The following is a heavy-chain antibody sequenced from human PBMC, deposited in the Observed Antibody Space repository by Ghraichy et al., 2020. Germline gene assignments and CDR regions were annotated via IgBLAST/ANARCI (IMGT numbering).Heavy chain of an antibody. Sequence: SVKVSCKASGGTFSSYAISWVRQAPGQGLEWMGGIIPIFGIANYAQKFQGRVTITADKSTSTAYMELSSLRSEDTAVYYCAREREIAAAGTHRGGMDVWGQGTTVTVSS. D-gene: IGHD6-13*01. CDR1: GGTFSSYA. CDR2: IIPIFGIA. J-gene: IGHJ6*02. CDR3: AREREIAAAGTHRGGMDV. V-gene: IGHV1-69*10.